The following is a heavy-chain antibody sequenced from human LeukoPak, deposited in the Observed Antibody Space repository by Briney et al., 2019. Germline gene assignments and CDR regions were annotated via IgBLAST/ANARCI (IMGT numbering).Heavy chain of an antibody. CDR3: ARDRPGRSITMIVVVSHLFDP. J-gene: IGHJ5*02. V-gene: IGHV4-39*07. D-gene: IGHD3-22*01. CDR1: GGSISSSSYY. Sequence: SETLSLTCTVSGGSISSSSYYWGRIRQPPGKGLEWIGSIYYSGSTYYNPSLKSRVTISVDTSKNQFSLKLSSVTAADTAVYYCARDRPGRSITMIVVVSHLFDPWGQGTLVTVSS. CDR2: IYYSGST.